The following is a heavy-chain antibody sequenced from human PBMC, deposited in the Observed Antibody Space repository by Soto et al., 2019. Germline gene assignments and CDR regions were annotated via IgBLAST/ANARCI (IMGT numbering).Heavy chain of an antibody. J-gene: IGHJ4*02. CDR1: GYTLTELS. V-gene: IGHV1-24*01. CDR2: FDPEDGET. Sequence: ASVKVSCKVSGYTLTELSMHWVRQAPGKGLEWMGGFDPEDGETIYAQKFQGRVTMTEDTSTDTAYMELSSLRSEDTAVYYCATELLVDVLRFLPYTWGQGTLVTVSS. D-gene: IGHD3-3*01. CDR3: ATELLVDVLRFLPYT.